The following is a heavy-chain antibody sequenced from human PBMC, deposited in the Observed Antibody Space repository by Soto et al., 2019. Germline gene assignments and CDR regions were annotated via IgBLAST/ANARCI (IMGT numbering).Heavy chain of an antibody. CDR2: ISSSSYI. J-gene: IGHJ4*02. D-gene: IGHD4-17*01. CDR3: ARDWSGDHVASQLLDY. V-gene: IGHV3-21*01. CDR1: GFTFSSYS. Sequence: PGGSLRLSCAASGFTFSSYSMNWVRQAPGKGLEWVSSISSSSYIYYADSVKGRFTISRDNAKSSLYLQMNSLRAEDTAVYYCARDWSGDHVASQLLDYWGQGTLVTVSS.